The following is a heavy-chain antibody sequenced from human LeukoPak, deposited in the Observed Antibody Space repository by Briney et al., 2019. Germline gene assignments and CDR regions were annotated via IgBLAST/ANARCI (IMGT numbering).Heavy chain of an antibody. D-gene: IGHD5-12*01. V-gene: IGHV3-21*01. Sequence: GGSLRLSCAASGFTFSSYSMNWVRQAPGKGLEWVSSISSSSSYIYYADSVKGRFTISRDNAKNSLYLQMNSLRAEDTAVYYFATLPGRWLQFSGAGRGNIDYWGQGTLVTVSS. J-gene: IGHJ4*02. CDR1: GFTFSSYS. CDR3: ATLPGRWLQFSGAGRGNIDY. CDR2: ISSSSSYI.